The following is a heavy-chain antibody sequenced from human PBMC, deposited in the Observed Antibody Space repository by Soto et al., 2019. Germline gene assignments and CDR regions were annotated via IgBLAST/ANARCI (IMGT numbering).Heavy chain of an antibody. D-gene: IGHD2-2*01. CDR1: GGSISSGDYY. Sequence: QVQLQESGPGLVKPSQTLSLTCTVSGGSISSGDYYWSWIRQPPGKGLEWIGYIYYSGSTYYNPSLKSRVTISVDTSKNQFSLKLSSVTAADTAVYYCARGAQYCSSTSCTHPLDYWGQGTLVTVSS. CDR3: ARGAQYCSSTSCTHPLDY. J-gene: IGHJ4*02. CDR2: IYYSGST. V-gene: IGHV4-30-4*01.